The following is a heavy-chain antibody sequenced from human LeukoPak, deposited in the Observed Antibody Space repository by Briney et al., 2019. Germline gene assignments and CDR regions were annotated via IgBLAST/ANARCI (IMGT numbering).Heavy chain of an antibody. J-gene: IGHJ4*02. Sequence: SETLSLTCSVSGASINNYHWSWIRQPPGKGLEWIGFISNSGSTYYSASFKSRVPISVDTSKNHLSLNLRTVTAADTALFYCSRYNNLNRGFSAVDYWGQGTLVTVSS. CDR1: GASINNYH. V-gene: IGHV4-59*13. D-gene: IGHD3-10*01. CDR2: ISNSGST. CDR3: SRYNNLNRGFSAVDY.